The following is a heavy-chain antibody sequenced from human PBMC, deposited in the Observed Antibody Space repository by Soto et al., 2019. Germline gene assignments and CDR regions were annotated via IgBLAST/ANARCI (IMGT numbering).Heavy chain of an antibody. CDR3: VKEDSGLYFDY. J-gene: IGHJ4*01. V-gene: IGHV3-30*18. D-gene: IGHD5-12*01. Sequence: PAGSLRLSCAASGFTVNIRGMHWVRQAPGRGLEWVAIVSADGNEKYYADSVKGRFSISRDNPKNVLYLQMDSLRDDDTAMYYCVKEDSGLYFDYWGHGTLVTVSS. CDR1: GFTVNIRG. CDR2: VSADGNEK.